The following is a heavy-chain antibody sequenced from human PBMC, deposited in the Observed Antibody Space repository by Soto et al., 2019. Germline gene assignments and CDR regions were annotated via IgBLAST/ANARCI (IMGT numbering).Heavy chain of an antibody. J-gene: IGHJ4*02. V-gene: IGHV1-69*04. CDR1: GYTFTSYY. CDR3: ARDGSYGYPYYFDY. CDR2: IIPILGIA. Sequence: SVRVSCKASGYTFTSYYMHWVRQAPGQGLEWMGRIIPILGIANYAQKFQGRVTITADKSTSTAYMELSSLRSEDTAVYYCARDGSYGYPYYFDYWGQGTLVTVSS. D-gene: IGHD5-18*01.